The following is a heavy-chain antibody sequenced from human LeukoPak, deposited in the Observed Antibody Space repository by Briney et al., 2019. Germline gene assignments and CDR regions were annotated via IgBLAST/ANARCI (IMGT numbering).Heavy chain of an antibody. CDR1: GFTFSNAW. CDR3: TTPLRWEFLPTDY. J-gene: IGHJ4*02. CDR2: IKSKADGGTT. V-gene: IGHV3-15*01. D-gene: IGHD1-26*01. Sequence: GGSLRLSCAASGFTFSNAWMSWVRQAPGKGLEWVGRIKSKADGGTTDYAAPVKGRFSISRDDSRDTLYLEMDSLKTEDTAVYYCTTPLRWEFLPTDYWGQGALVTVSS.